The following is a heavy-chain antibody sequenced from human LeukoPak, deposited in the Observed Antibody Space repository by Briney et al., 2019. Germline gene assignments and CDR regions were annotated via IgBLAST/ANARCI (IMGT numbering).Heavy chain of an antibody. J-gene: IGHJ6*02. CDR2: IYHSGST. CDR1: GGSISSGGYS. D-gene: IGHD2-2*01. V-gene: IGHV4-30-2*01. Sequence: ASETLSLTCAVSGGSISSGGYSWSWIRQPPGKGLEWIGYIYHSGSTYYNPSLKSRVTISVDRSKNQFSLKLSSVTAADTAVYYCARVPYRICSSTSCYGMDVWGQGTTVTVSS. CDR3: ARVPYRICSSTSCYGMDV.